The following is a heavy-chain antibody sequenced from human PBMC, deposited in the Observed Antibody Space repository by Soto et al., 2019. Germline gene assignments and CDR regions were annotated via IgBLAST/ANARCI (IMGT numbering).Heavy chain of an antibody. V-gene: IGHV3-33*01. D-gene: IGHD4-17*01. Sequence: QVHLVESGGGVVQPGRSLRLSCAASGFTFDNYGMLWVRQAPGKGLEWVALISYDDSYKFYTDSVRGRFTISRDNSKNTVFLQMNSLKGDDTAVYYCAGGDYGDSIDYWGQGTLVTVSS. CDR2: ISYDDSYK. CDR1: GFTFDNYG. J-gene: IGHJ4*02. CDR3: AGGDYGDSIDY.